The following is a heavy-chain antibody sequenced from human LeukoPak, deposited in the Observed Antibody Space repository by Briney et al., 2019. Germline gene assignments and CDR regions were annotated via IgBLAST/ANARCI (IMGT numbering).Heavy chain of an antibody. CDR1: GFTFSNYY. CDR2: TSESNDNI. J-gene: IGHJ4*02. Sequence: GGSLRLSCAASGFTFSNYYMHWLRQAPFRGLEWVSSTSESNDNIKYADSVKARFTISRDNAKTSLYLQMNNLRAEDTAVYRCARGGYTTSYFWVYWGQGTLVTVSS. CDR3: ARGGYTTSYFWVY. V-gene: IGHV3-21*01. D-gene: IGHD3-16*01.